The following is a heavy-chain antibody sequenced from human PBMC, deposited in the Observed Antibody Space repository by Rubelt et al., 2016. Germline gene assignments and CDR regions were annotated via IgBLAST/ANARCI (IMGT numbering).Heavy chain of an antibody. Sequence: SYDGSNKYYADSVKGRFTISRDNAKNSLYLQMNSLRAEDTALYYCTKDWYSSSSALLGYWGQGTLVTVSS. CDR2: SYDGSNK. CDR3: TKDWYSSSSALLGY. V-gene: IGHV3-30*01. D-gene: IGHD6-6*01. J-gene: IGHJ4*02.